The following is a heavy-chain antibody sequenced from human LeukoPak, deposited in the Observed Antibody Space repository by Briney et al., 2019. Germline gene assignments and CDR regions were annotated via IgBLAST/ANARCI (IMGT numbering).Heavy chain of an antibody. CDR3: ASGAYGSGNFGY. CDR2: SHYSGST. D-gene: IGHD3-10*01. V-gene: IGHV4-59*01. J-gene: IGHJ4*02. CDR1: GGYMRIYY. Sequence: SETLSLTYTVSGGYMRIYYWSWIGPPPPQGLEWIGYSHYSGSTNYNPSLKSRVTISVDTSKNQFSLKLSSMTAADTAVYYCASGAYGSGNFGYWGQGTLVTVSS.